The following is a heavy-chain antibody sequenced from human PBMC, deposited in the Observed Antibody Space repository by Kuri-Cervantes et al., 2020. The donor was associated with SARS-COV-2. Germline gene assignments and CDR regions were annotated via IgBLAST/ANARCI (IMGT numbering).Heavy chain of an antibody. D-gene: IGHD6-6*01. Sequence: ASVKVSCKASGFAFTGYSVHWVRQAPGQRLEWMGWITPNSGDTNSAQRFQGRVTMTRDASINTVHMELSSLRSEDTAVYYCACLIAAGGYFDYWGQGTLVTVSS. CDR3: ACLIAAGGYFDY. J-gene: IGHJ4*02. CDR1: GFAFTGYS. V-gene: IGHV1-2*02. CDR2: ITPNSGDT.